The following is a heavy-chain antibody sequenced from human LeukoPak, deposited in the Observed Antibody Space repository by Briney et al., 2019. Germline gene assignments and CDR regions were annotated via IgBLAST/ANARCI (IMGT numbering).Heavy chain of an antibody. Sequence: ASVKVSCRASGYTFTAYYMHWVRQAPGQGLEWMGRINPNTGGTNYAQKFQGRVTMTGDTSISIAYMELSRLTSDDTAVYYCARIGGAHNFDYWGQGTLVTVSS. J-gene: IGHJ4*02. CDR2: INPNTGGT. D-gene: IGHD3-16*01. V-gene: IGHV1-2*06. CDR3: ARIGGAHNFDY. CDR1: GYTFTAYY.